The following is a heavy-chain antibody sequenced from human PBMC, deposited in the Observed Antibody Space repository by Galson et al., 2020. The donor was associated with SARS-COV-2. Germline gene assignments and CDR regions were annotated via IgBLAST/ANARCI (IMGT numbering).Heavy chain of an antibody. Sequence: ASETLSLTCNVSGGSISSHYWSWIRQPPGKGLEWIGYLHYSGSTKYNPSIKSRVAISIDTSQNQFSLRLSSVTAADTAVYYCAVNPSGSHLSWFDPWGQGSQVTVSS. V-gene: IGHV4-59*11. CDR2: LHYSGST. D-gene: IGHD1-26*01. J-gene: IGHJ5*02. CDR3: AVNPSGSHLSWFDP. CDR1: GGSISSHY.